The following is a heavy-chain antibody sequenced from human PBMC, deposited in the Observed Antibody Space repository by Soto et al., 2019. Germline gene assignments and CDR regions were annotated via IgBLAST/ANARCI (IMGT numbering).Heavy chain of an antibody. V-gene: IGHV1-18*01. Sequence: QVHLVQSGAEVKKPGASVKVSCKASGYTFTSDGITWVRQAPGQGLEWMGWISAHNGNTDYAQKIKGRVIVTRDTSTSTAYMELRRLRSDDTAVYYCARGRYGDYWGQGALVTVSS. CDR3: ARGRYGDY. CDR2: ISAHNGNT. CDR1: GYTFTSDG. D-gene: IGHD1-1*01. J-gene: IGHJ4*02.